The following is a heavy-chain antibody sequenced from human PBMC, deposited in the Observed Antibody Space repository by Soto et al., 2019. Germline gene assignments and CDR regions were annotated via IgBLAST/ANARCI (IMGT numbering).Heavy chain of an antibody. CDR1: GGSISSYY. CDR2: IYYSGST. J-gene: IGHJ4*02. CDR3: ARERAAAGTGGIDY. Sequence: PSETLSLTCTVSGGSISSYYWSWIRQPPGKGLEWIGYIYYSGSTNYNPSLKSRVTISVDTSKNQFSLKLSSVTAADTAVYYCARERAAAGTGGIDYWGQGTLVTVS. D-gene: IGHD6-13*01. V-gene: IGHV4-59*01.